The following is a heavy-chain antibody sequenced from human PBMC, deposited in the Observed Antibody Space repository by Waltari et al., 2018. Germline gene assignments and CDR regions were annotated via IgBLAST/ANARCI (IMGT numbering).Heavy chain of an antibody. V-gene: IGHV1-69*01. CDR2: LIPSFRTA. Sequence: QVQLVQSGAEVKKPGSSVKVSCKASGGTFSSYAISWVRQAPGQGLEWMGVLIPSFRTANYAQKFQGRVTITADDSTSTAYMELSSLRSEDTAVYYCARATWRYFDWLWDFDLWGRGTLVTVSS. J-gene: IGHJ2*01. CDR3: ARATWRYFDWLWDFDL. D-gene: IGHD3-9*01. CDR1: GGTFSSYA.